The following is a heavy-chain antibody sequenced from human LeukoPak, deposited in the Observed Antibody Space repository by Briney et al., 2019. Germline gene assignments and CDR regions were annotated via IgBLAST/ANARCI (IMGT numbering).Heavy chain of an antibody. D-gene: IGHD2-15*01. Sequence: GGSLRLSCAASGFTFSAYWMYWVRQAPGQGLDYVSRIKFDWNVITYADSVEGRFTIARDNARNILSLQVSSLRAEDTAVYYCARGIAPEESVAIDYWGQGALVTVSS. CDR3: ARGIAPEESVAIDY. CDR2: IKFDWNVI. CDR1: GFTFSAYW. J-gene: IGHJ4*02. V-gene: IGHV3-74*03.